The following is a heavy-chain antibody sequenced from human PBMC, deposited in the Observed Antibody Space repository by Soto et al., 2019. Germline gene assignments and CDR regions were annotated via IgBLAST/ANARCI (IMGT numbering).Heavy chain of an antibody. J-gene: IGHJ3*02. V-gene: IGHV1-18*01. CDR3: ASRGSSSWYSVNAFDI. CDR2: ISGYNSNT. D-gene: IGHD6-13*01. CDR1: GYTFSSYS. Sequence: QVQLVQSGAEVKKPGASVKVSCKASGYTFSSYSISWVRQAPGQGLEWMGWISGYNSNTNYAQKLQGRVTMTTDTSTSTAYMELRSLRSDDTAVYYCASRGSSSWYSVNAFDIWGQGTMVTVSS.